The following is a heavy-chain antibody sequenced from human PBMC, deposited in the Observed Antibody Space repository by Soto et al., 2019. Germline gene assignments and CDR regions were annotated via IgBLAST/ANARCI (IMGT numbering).Heavy chain of an antibody. V-gene: IGHV1-69*12. J-gene: IGHJ6*02. CDR2: IIPIFGTA. CDR1: GGTFSSYA. Sequence: QVQLVQSGAEVKKPGSSVKVSCKASGGTFSSYAISWVRQAPGQGLEWMGGIIPIFGTANYAQKFQGRVTITADDSTSTAYMELSSLRSEDTAVYYCARGRVLMVYASYGMDVWGQGTTVTVSS. CDR3: ARGRVLMVYASYGMDV. D-gene: IGHD2-8*01.